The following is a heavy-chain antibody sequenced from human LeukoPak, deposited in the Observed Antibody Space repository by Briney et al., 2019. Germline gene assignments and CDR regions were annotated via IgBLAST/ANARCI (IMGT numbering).Heavy chain of an antibody. D-gene: IGHD1-1*01. V-gene: IGHV3-72*01. CDR3: ATGTRMDV. J-gene: IGHJ6*04. CDR1: GFTFSNYA. Sequence: GGCLRLSCAASGFTFSNYAVMWVRQAPGQGPEWVGRIRKKTNGYSTEYAASVKGRFTISRDDSKNSLYLQMNSLQTEDTAVYYCATGTRMDVWGKGTTVTVSS. CDR2: IRKKTNGYST.